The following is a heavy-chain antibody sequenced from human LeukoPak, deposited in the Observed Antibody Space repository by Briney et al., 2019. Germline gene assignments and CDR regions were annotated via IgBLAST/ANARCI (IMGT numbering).Heavy chain of an antibody. D-gene: IGHD3/OR15-3a*01. V-gene: IGHV1-69*13. Sequence: GASVKVSCKASGGTFSSYAISWVRQAPGQGLEWMGGIIPIFGTANYAQKFQGRVTITADESTSTAYMELSSLRPEDTAVYYCAAQDWLEGSRGWFDPWGQGTLVTVSS. CDR2: IIPIFGTA. CDR3: AAQDWLEGSRGWFDP. J-gene: IGHJ5*02. CDR1: GGTFSSYA.